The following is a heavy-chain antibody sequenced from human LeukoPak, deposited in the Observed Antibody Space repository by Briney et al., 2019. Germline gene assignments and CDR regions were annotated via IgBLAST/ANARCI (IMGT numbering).Heavy chain of an antibody. CDR1: GYTFTGYY. CDR2: ISAYNGNT. J-gene: IGHJ4*02. D-gene: IGHD1-1*01. Sequence: EASVKVSCKASGYTFTGYYMHWVRQAPGQGLEWMGWISAYNGNTNYAQKLQGRVTMTTDTSTSTAYMELRSLRSDDTAVYYCAREYWNARDDYWGQGTLVTVSS. V-gene: IGHV1-18*04. CDR3: AREYWNARDDY.